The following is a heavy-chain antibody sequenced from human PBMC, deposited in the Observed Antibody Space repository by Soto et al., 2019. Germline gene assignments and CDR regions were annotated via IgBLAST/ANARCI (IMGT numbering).Heavy chain of an antibody. V-gene: IGHV3-23*01. CDR3: AKDWGGYYYYGMDV. J-gene: IGHJ6*02. D-gene: IGHD3-16*01. CDR1: GFTFSSYA. Sequence: GGSLRLSCAASGFTFSSYAMSWVRQAPGQGLEWVSAISGSGGSTYYADSVKGRFTISRDNSKNTLYLQMNSLRAEDTAVYYCAKDWGGYYYYGMDVWGQGTTVTVSS. CDR2: ISGSGGST.